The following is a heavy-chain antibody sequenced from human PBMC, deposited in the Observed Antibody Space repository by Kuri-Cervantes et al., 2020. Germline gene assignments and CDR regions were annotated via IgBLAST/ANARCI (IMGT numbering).Heavy chain of an antibody. D-gene: IGHD4-17*01. CDR1: GYTFTSYD. CDR3: ARAPGDYGLEGNNWFDP. Sequence: ASVKVSCKASGYTFTSYDINWVRRATGQGLEWMGWMNPNSGNTGYAQKFQGRVTMTRNTSICTAYMELSSLRSEDTAVYYCARAPGDYGLEGNNWFDPWGQGTLVTVSS. J-gene: IGHJ5*02. CDR2: MNPNSGNT. V-gene: IGHV1-8*01.